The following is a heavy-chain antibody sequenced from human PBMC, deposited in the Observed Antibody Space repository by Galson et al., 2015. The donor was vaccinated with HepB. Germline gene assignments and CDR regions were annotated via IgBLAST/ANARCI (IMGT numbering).Heavy chain of an antibody. CDR2: IDPSDSYT. CDR1: GSSFTSYW. D-gene: IGHD2-2*02. Sequence: QSGAEVKKPGESLRISCKGSGSSFTSYWISWVRQMPGKGLEWMGRIDPSDSYTNYSPSFQGHVTISADKSISTAYLQWSSLKASDTAMYYCARFRGHCSSTSCYKFSWFDPWGQGTLVTVSS. V-gene: IGHV5-10-1*01. J-gene: IGHJ5*02. CDR3: ARFRGHCSSTSCYKFSWFDP.